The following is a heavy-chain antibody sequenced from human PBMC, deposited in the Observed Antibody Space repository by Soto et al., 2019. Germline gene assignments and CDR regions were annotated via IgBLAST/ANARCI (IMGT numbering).Heavy chain of an antibody. CDR3: ASAVNAYYYYYYIDV. J-gene: IGHJ6*03. Sequence: EVQLVESGGGLVQPGGSLRQSCAASGFTFSSYWMSWVRQAPGKGLEWVANIKQDGSEKYYVDSVKGRFTISRDNAKNSLYLQMNSLRAEDTAVYYCASAVNAYYYYYYIDVWGKGTTVTVSS. V-gene: IGHV3-7*01. CDR2: IKQDGSEK. CDR1: GFTFSSYW.